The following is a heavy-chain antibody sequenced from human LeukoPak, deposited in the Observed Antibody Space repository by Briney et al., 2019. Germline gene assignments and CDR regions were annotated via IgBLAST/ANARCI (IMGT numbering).Heavy chain of an antibody. CDR1: GDSVPSNSAA. V-gene: IGHV6-1*01. CDR3: ARAWIDIVVVVAANCWFDP. D-gene: IGHD2-15*01. J-gene: IGHJ5*02. Sequence: SQTLSLTCAISGDSVPSNSAAWNWIRQSPSRGLEWLGRTYYRSKWYNDYAVSVKSRITINPDTSKNQFSLKLSSVTAADTAVYYCARAWIDIVVVVAANCWFDPWGQGTLVTVSS. CDR2: TYYRSKWYN.